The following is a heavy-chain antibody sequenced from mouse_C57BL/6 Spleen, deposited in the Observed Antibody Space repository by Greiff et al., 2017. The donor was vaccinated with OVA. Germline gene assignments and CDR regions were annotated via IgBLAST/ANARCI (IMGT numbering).Heavy chain of an antibody. CDR1: GYTFTDYN. Sequence: EVQLQQSGPELVKPGASVKIPCKASGYTFTDYNMDWVKQSHGKSLEWIGDINPNNGGTIYNQKFKGKATLTVDKSSSSAYMELRSLTSADTAFYYCARDYGTGFAYWCQGTLVTVSA. V-gene: IGHV1-18*01. CDR3: ARDYGTGFAY. J-gene: IGHJ3*01. CDR2: INPNNGGT. D-gene: IGHD1-1*01.